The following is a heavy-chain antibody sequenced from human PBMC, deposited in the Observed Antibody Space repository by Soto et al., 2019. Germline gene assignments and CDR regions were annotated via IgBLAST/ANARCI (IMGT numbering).Heavy chain of an antibody. V-gene: IGHV3-23*01. CDR2: INYSGETT. J-gene: IGHJ5*02. Sequence: QLLDSGGGLVQPGGSLRLSCAASGFTFSSYGLSWVRKAPGKGLEWGLTINYSGETTYNADTVNGRFTISRYNSKNTLYLQMSSLRAEDTAVYYCARTYYYGSGSDPRFHPWGQGTMVTVSS. CDR1: GFTFSSYG. CDR3: ARTYYYGSGSDPRFHP. D-gene: IGHD3-10*01.